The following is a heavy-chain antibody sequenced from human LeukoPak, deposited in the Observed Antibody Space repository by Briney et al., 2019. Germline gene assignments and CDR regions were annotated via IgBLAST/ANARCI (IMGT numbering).Heavy chain of an antibody. CDR3: ARDGSPHTSGYYRFGGFDC. Sequence: PGGSLRLSCAASGFTFSSYSMNWVRQAPEKGLEWVSYISSSSSTIYYADSVKGRFTISRDNAKNSLYLQMNSLRAEDTAVYYCARDGSPHTSGYYRFGGFDCWGQGTLVTVFS. D-gene: IGHD3-22*01. CDR1: GFTFSSYS. J-gene: IGHJ4*02. V-gene: IGHV3-48*04. CDR2: ISSSSSTI.